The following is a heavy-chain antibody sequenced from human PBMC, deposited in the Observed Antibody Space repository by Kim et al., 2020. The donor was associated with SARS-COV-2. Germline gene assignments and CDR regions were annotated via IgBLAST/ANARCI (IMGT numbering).Heavy chain of an antibody. Sequence: GRFTIARDNAKNSLYLQMNSLRAEDTALYYCAKDQGDGYNSYYYYYYGMDVWGQGTTVTVSS. CDR3: AKDQGDGYNSYYYYYYGMDV. D-gene: IGHD5-12*01. V-gene: IGHV3-9*01. J-gene: IGHJ6*02.